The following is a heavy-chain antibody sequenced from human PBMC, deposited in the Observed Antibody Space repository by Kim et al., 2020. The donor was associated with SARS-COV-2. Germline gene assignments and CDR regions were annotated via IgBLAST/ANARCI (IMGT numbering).Heavy chain of an antibody. CDR2: IIPIFGTA. D-gene: IGHD2-2*01. Sequence: SVKVSCKASGGTFSSYAISWVRQAPGQGLEWMGGIIPIFGTANYAQKFQGRVTITADESTSTAYMELSSLRSEDTAVYYCARIGYCSSTSCYEDYWGQGTLVTVSS. CDR3: ARIGYCSSTSCYEDY. CDR1: GGTFSSYA. J-gene: IGHJ4*02. V-gene: IGHV1-69*13.